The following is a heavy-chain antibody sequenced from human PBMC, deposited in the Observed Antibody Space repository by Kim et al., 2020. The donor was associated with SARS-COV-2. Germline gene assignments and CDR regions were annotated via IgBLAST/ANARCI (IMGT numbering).Heavy chain of an antibody. J-gene: IGHJ4*02. Sequence: GGSLRLSCAASGFTFSGYWMSWVRQAPGKGLEWVANIKEDGSEKNYVDSVKGRFSISRDNAKKSLYLQMNSLGVEDTAVYYCARGRTGLEYWGQGTLVTVSS. CDR1: GFTFSGYW. V-gene: IGHV3-7*01. CDR2: IKEDGSEK. CDR3: ARGRTGLEY.